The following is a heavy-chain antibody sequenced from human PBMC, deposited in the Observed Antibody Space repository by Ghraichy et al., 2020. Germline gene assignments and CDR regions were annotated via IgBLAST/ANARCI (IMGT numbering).Heavy chain of an antibody. V-gene: IGHV6-1*01. Sequence: SQTLSLTCVISGDSLSNNDVAWNWIRQSPSRVLEWLGRTYRMASEYAESVKARTAITPDTSKNQFSLRLNSVTPDDTAVYYCARGRHNTFDIWGQGIMVTVSS. CDR3: ARGRHNTFDI. CDR2: TYRMAS. CDR1: GDSLSNNDVA. D-gene: IGHD2/OR15-2a*01. J-gene: IGHJ3*02.